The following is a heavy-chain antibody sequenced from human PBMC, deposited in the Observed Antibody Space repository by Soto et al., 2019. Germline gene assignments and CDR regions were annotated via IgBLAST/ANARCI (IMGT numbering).Heavy chain of an antibody. J-gene: IGHJ4*01. CDR3: PPDSLFTLTLARFAF. CDR1: GFTFSDAW. V-gene: IGHV3-15*07. Sequence: PGGSLRLSCAASGFTFSDAWINWVRQAPGKGLEWVGRIKSKADGGTTDFAALVKGRFAISRDDSKDMVYLQMNSLKTEDTAVNYCPPDSLFTLTLARFAFWGHGTRVPVPS. CDR2: IKSKADGGTT.